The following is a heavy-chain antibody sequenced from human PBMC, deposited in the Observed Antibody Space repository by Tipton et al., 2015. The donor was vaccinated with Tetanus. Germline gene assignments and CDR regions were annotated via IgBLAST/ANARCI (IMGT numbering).Heavy chain of an antibody. CDR2: INPNSGGT. V-gene: IGHV1-2*02. J-gene: IGHJ6*02. CDR3: ARDLSPLWFGELFHYYGMDV. D-gene: IGHD3-10*01. CDR1: GYTFTGYY. Sequence: GPEVKKPGASVKVSCKASGYTFTGYYMHWVRQAPGQGLEWMGWINPNSGGTNYAQKFQGRVTMTRDTSISTAYMELSRLRSDDTAVYYCARDLSPLWFGELFHYYGMDVWGQGTTVTVSS.